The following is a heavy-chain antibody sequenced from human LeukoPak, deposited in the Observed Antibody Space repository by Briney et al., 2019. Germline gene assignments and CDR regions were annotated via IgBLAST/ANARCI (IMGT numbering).Heavy chain of an antibody. V-gene: IGHV1-69*05. CDR3: ATQGLYCGGVLCWFDP. J-gene: IGHJ5*02. Sequence: SVKVSCKASGGTFSSYAISWVRQAPGQGLEWMGRILPIFGTANYAQKFQGRVTITTDESTSTAYMELSSLRSEDTAVYYCATQGLYCGGVLCWFDPWGQGTLVTVSS. D-gene: IGHD2-21*01. CDR2: ILPIFGTA. CDR1: GGTFSSYA.